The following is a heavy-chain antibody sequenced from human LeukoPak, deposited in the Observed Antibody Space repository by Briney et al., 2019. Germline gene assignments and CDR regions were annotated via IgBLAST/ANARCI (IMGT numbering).Heavy chain of an antibody. J-gene: IGHJ4*02. CDR3: ARITGDLSDY. D-gene: IGHD7-27*01. CDR2: IIPILGIA. CDR1: GGTFSSYA. V-gene: IGHV1-69*04. Sequence: SVKVSCKASGGTFSSYAIIWVRQAPGQGLEWMGRIIPILGIANYAQKFQGRVTITADKSTSTAYMELSSLRSEDTAVYYCARITGDLSDYWGQGTLVTVSS.